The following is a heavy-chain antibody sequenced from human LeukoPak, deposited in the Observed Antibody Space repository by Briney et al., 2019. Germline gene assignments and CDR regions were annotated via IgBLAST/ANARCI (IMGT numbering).Heavy chain of an antibody. J-gene: IGHJ3*02. V-gene: IGHV1-69*04. Sequence: SVKVSCRASGGTFSSYAISWVRQAPGQGLEWMGRIIPILGIANYAQKFQGRVTITADKSTSTAYMELSRLRSEDTAVYYCARGPEVVADDAFDIWGQGTMVTVSS. CDR2: IIPILGIA. CDR1: GGTFSSYA. D-gene: IGHD3-22*01. CDR3: ARGPEVVADDAFDI.